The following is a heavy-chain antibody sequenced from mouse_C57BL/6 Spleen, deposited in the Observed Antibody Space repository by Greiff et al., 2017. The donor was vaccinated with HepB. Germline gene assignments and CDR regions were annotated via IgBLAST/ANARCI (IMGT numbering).Heavy chain of an antibody. CDR1: GYSITSGYY. J-gene: IGHJ4*01. Sequence: DVKLQESGPGLVKPSQSLSLTCSVPGYSITSGYYWNWIRQFPGNKLEWMGYISYDGSNNYNPSLKNRISITRDTSKNQFFLKLNSVTTEDTATYYCARDYDYDDPYAMDYWGQGTSVTVSS. CDR3: ARDYDYDDPYAMDY. D-gene: IGHD2-4*01. V-gene: IGHV3-6*01. CDR2: ISYDGSN.